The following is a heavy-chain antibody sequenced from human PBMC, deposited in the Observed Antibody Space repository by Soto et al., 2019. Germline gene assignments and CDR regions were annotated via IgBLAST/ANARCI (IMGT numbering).Heavy chain of an antibody. Sequence: QITLKESGPTLVKPTQTLTLTCTFSGFSLSTSGVGVGWVRQPPGKALEGLALIYWDDDKRYSPSLKSRLTITRDTSKNQVVITITYMDPVDTATYYCAHRLSSVNVGDYGGDWYFDLWGRGTLVTVSS. V-gene: IGHV2-5*02. CDR2: IYWDDDK. J-gene: IGHJ2*01. CDR3: AHRLSSVNVGDYGGDWYFDL. CDR1: GFSLSTSGVG. D-gene: IGHD4-17*01.